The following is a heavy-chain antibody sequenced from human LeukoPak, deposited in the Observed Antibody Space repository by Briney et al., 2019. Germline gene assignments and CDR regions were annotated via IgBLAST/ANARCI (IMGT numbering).Heavy chain of an antibody. V-gene: IGHV3-30*18. CDR2: ISYDGSNK. Sequence: AGGSLRLSCAASGFTFSSYGMHWVRQAPGKGLEWVAVISYDGSNKYYADSVKGRFTISRDNSKNTLYLQMNSLRAEDTAVYYCAKDQTVVTPYYWGQGTLVTVSS. CDR3: AKDQTVVTPYY. D-gene: IGHD4-23*01. J-gene: IGHJ4*02. CDR1: GFTFSSYG.